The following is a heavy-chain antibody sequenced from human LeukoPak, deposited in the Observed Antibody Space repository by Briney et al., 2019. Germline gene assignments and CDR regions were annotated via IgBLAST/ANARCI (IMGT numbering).Heavy chain of an antibody. D-gene: IGHD2-2*03. CDR2: IGGSGTRT. CDR1: GFTFNDYG. V-gene: IGHV3-23*01. CDR3: AKDSHWILFDD. Sequence: PGGSLRLSCAASGFTFNDYGMSWVRQGPGKGLEWVSGIGGSGTRTYYADSVKGRFTISRDNSKNTLYLQMDSLRDEDTAVYYCAKDSHWILFDDWGQGTLVTVSS. J-gene: IGHJ4*02.